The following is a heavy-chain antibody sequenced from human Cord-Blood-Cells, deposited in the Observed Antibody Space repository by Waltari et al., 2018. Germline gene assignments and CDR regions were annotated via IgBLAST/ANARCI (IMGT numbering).Heavy chain of an antibody. V-gene: IGHV4-30-4*01. Sequence: QVQLQESGPGLVKPSQPLSLTRTVSGCSIRLGDYYWGWTRQPPGKGLEWIGYIYYSGSTYYNPSLKSRVTISVDTSKNQFSLKLSSVTAADTAVYYCARVGRFGVVIDYWGQGTLVTVSS. D-gene: IGHD3-3*01. CDR3: ARVGRFGVVIDY. CDR2: IYYSGST. J-gene: IGHJ4*02. CDR1: GCSIRLGDYY.